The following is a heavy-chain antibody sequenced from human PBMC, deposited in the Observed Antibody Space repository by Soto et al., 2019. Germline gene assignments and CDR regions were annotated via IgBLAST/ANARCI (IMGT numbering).Heavy chain of an antibody. V-gene: IGHV3-15*01. CDR2: ILSRTDGGTT. CDR1: GFTFSESW. D-gene: IGHD3-16*02. Sequence: VQLVESGGDVVKPGGSLRLSCAAAGFTFSESWMSWVRQAPGTVLEWVARILSRTDGGTTDYGAPVKGRISISRDDSQNMLYMQRKNLQSEDKAIYYCVICDYIWGGPRYRWASWGQGTLVTVSS. J-gene: IGHJ4*02. CDR3: VICDYIWGGPRYRWAS.